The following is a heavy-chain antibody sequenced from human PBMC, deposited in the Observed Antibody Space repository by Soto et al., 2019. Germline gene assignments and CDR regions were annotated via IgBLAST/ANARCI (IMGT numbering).Heavy chain of an antibody. CDR2: ISSSGDTI. D-gene: IGHD3-9*01. CDR3: FDIFT. Sequence: GGSLRLSCAASGFAFSDHYMTWIRQAPGKGLEWISYISSSGDTIHYPDSVKGRFTISRDNGKNSLYLQMNSLRAEVTAVYYCFDIFTCGQGTMVPVSS. V-gene: IGHV3-11*01. J-gene: IGHJ3*01. CDR1: GFAFSDHY.